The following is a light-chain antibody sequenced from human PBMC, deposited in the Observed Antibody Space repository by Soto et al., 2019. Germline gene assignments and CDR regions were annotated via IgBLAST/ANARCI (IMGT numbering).Light chain of an antibody. Sequence: EIVMTQSPATLSVSPGERATLSCRASQSVNNNLAWYQQRPGQVPRLLIHSASTRATGIPARFSASGSGTEFTLTISSLEPEDFAVYYCQQRSSAITFGQGTRLEIK. CDR1: QSVNNN. CDR2: SAS. CDR3: QQRSSAIT. V-gene: IGKV3-15*01. J-gene: IGKJ5*01.